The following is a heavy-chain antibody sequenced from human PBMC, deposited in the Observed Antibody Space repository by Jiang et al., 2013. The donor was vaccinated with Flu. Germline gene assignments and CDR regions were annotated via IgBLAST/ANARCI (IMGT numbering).Heavy chain of an antibody. CDR1: GFSLSTSGMC. Sequence: KPTQTLTLTCTFSGFSLSTSGMCVSWIRQPPGKALEWLARIDWDDDKYYSTSLKTRLTISKDTSKNQVVLTMTNMDPVDTATYYCARIIDGYKGVSHYFDYWGQGTLVTVSS. D-gene: IGHD5-24*01. V-gene: IGHV2-70*11. CDR3: ARIIDGYKGVSHYFDY. J-gene: IGHJ4*02. CDR2: IDWDDDK.